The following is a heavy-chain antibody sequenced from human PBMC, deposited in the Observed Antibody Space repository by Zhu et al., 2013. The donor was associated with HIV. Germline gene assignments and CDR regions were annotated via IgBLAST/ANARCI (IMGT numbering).Heavy chain of an antibody. CDR2: LLHGST. J-gene: IGHJ4*02. CDR3: ARGRITMVRGVQFDY. V-gene: IGHV4-30-4*08. CDR1: VAPSAVVITT. D-gene: IGHD3-10*01. Sequence: VQLQESGPGLVKPSQTLSLTCTVSVAPSAVVITTGAGSASPREGPGVDWVHLLHGSTYYNPSLKSRVTISVDTSKNQFSLKLSSVTAADTAVYYCARGRITMVRGVQFDYWGQGTLVTVSS.